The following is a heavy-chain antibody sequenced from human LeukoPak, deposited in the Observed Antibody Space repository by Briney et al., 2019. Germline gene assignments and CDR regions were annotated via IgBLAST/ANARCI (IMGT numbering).Heavy chain of an antibody. V-gene: IGHV3-64*01. CDR1: GFTFSSYA. CDR3: AREGWALDY. J-gene: IGHJ4*02. CDR2: ISDNGGST. D-gene: IGHD5-24*01. Sequence: PGGSLRLSCAASGFTFSSYAIHWVRQAPGKGLEYVSGISDNGGSTYYANSVEGRFTISRDNSKNTLHLQMGSLRAEDMAVYYCAREGWALDYWGQGTLVTVSS.